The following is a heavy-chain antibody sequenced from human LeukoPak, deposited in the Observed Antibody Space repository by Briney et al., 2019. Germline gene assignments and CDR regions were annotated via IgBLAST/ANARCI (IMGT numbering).Heavy chain of an antibody. Sequence: GASVKVSCKASGYTFTGYYMHWVRQAPGQGLEWMGWINLNSGGTNYAQKFQGRVTMTRDTSISTAYMELSRLRSDDTAVYYCARGSPVGATTGLHYWGQGTLVTVSS. CDR2: INLNSGGT. J-gene: IGHJ4*02. CDR3: ARGSPVGATTGLHY. V-gene: IGHV1-2*02. CDR1: GYTFTGYY. D-gene: IGHD1-26*01.